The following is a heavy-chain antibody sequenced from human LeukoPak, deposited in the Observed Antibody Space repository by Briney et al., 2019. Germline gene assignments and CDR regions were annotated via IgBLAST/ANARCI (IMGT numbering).Heavy chain of an antibody. Sequence: GGSLRLSCAASGFTFSSYSMSWVRQAPGKGLEWVSVLSGSGETTFYADSVKGRFTISRDNSKTTLYLQMTSLSAEDTAVYYCAKERANCGGDCYSLSDYWGQGTLVTVSS. V-gene: IGHV3-23*01. D-gene: IGHD2-21*02. CDR2: LSGSGETT. CDR1: GFTFSSYS. J-gene: IGHJ4*02. CDR3: AKERANCGGDCYSLSDY.